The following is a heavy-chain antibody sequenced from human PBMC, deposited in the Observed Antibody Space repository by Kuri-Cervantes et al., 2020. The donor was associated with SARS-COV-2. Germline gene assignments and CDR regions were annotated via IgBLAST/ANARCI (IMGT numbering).Heavy chain of an antibody. D-gene: IGHD3-22*01. V-gene: IGHV4-61*03. CDR2: SYYTGKT. CDR1: GGSISSGSYY. CDR3: ARLIDYYDNRGYIPGHMDV. J-gene: IGHJ6*03. Sequence: SETLSLTCTVSGGSISSGSYYWTWIPQPPGKGLDWSVYSYYTGKTNCNSSLKGRVTISVDTSKSHFPLKLSSVTAADTAVYYCARLIDYYDNRGYIPGHMDVWGKGTTVTVSS.